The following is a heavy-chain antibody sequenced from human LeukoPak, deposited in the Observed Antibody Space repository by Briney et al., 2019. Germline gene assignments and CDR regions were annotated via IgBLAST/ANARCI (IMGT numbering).Heavy chain of an antibody. CDR3: YSEGY. D-gene: IGHD2-21*01. CDR2: INNRGDST. Sequence: GGSLGLSCAVSGLTFTSYAMSWVRQAPGKGLDWVSTINNRGDSTYYADSVKGRFAISRDNSKNTVHLQLNSLSAEDTAVYYCYSEGYWGQGTLVTISS. J-gene: IGHJ4*02. V-gene: IGHV3-23*01. CDR1: GLTFTSYA.